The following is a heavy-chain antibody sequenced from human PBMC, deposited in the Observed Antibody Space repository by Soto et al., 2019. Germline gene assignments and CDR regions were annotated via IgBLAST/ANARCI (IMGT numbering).Heavy chain of an antibody. CDR1: GYTFTSYG. CDR2: ISAYNGNT. Sequence: QVRLVQSGAEVKKPGASVKVSCKASGYTFTSYGISWVRQAPGQGLEWMGWISAYNGNTNYAQKLQGRVTMTTDTSTSTAYMELRSLRSDDTAVYYCARDHPYTDSGSYFDYWGQGTLVTVSS. CDR3: ARDHPYTDSGSYFDY. J-gene: IGHJ4*02. V-gene: IGHV1-18*04. D-gene: IGHD1-26*01.